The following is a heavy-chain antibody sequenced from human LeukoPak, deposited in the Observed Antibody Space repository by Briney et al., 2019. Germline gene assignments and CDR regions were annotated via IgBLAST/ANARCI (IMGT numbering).Heavy chain of an antibody. D-gene: IGHD1-1*01. V-gene: IGHV3-53*01. CDR2: IYSGGNT. Sequence: QTGGSLRLSCAASGFTVSSNYMSWVRQAPGKGLEWVSVIYSGGNTYYADSVRGRFTISRDNAKNSLYLQMYSLRDDDTAVYYCARDDTGNSGHFDLWGRGTLVTVSS. CDR3: ARDDTGNSGHFDL. CDR1: GFTVSSNY. J-gene: IGHJ2*01.